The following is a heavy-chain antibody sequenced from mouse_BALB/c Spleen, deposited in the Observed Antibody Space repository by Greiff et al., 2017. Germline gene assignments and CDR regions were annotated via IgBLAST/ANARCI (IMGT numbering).Heavy chain of an antibody. CDR3: ARDGNYEGDY. CDR1: GFNIKDTY. J-gene: IGHJ2*01. V-gene: IGHV14-3*02. CDR2: IDPANGNT. Sequence: EVKLMESGAELVKPGASVKLSCTASGFNIKDTYMHWVKQRPEQGLEWIGRIDPANGNTKYDPKFQGKATITADTSSNTAYLQLSSLTSEDTAVYYCARDGNYEGDYWGQGTTLTVSS. D-gene: IGHD2-1*01.